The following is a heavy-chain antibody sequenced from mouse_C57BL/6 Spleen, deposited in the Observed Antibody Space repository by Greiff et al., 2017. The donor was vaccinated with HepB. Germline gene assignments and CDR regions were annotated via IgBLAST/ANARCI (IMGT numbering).Heavy chain of an antibody. V-gene: IGHV14-3*01. CDR2: IDPANGNT. CDR3: ARSMVTTTVYYFDY. Sequence: EVKLVESVAELVRPGASVKLSCTASGFNIKNTYMHWVKQRPEQGLEWIGRIDPANGNTKYAPKFQGKATITADTSSTTAYLQLSSLTSEDTAIYYCARSMVTTTVYYFDYWGQGTTLTVSS. D-gene: IGHD2-2*01. CDR1: GFNIKNTY. J-gene: IGHJ2*01.